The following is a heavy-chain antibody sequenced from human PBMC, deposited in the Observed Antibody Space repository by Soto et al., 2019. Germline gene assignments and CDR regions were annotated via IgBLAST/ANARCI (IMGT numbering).Heavy chain of an antibody. CDR2: IYYSGST. J-gene: IGHJ4*02. V-gene: IGHV4-59*01. Sequence: QVQLQESGPGLVKPSETLSLTCTVSGGSISSYYWSWIRQPPGKGLEWIGYIYYSGSTNYNPSLKSRVTISVDPSKNQFSLKLSSVTAADTAVYYCARSYYDFWSGYHYYFDYWGQGTLFTVSS. CDR1: GGSISSYY. CDR3: ARSYYDFWSGYHYYFDY. D-gene: IGHD3-3*01.